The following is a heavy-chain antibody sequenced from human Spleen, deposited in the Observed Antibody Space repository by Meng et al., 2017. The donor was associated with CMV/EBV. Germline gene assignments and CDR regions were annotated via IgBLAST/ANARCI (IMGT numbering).Heavy chain of an antibody. J-gene: IGHJ5*02. V-gene: IGHV4-30-4*08. D-gene: IGHD2-21*01. CDR2: IYYSGDT. CDR1: GGYIRSGDYY. Sequence: CTVSGGYIRSGDYYWSWIRQPPGKGLEWIGYIYYSGDTYYSPSLKSRPAISIDRSKNQFSLKLTSVTAADTAVYYCARIGPLFWFDPWGLGTLVTVSS. CDR3: ARIGPLFWFDP.